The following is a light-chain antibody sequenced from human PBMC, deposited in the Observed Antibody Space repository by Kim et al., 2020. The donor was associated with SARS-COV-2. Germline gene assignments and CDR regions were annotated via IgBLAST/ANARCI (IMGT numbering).Light chain of an antibody. Sequence: SPGHSITISCTGTSSDVGGYNYVSWYQQHPGKAPKLMIYDVSKRPSGVSNRFSGSKSGNTASLTISGLQAEDEADYYCSSYTSSRVFGGGTQLTVL. CDR3: SSYTSSRV. V-gene: IGLV2-14*04. CDR2: DVS. J-gene: IGLJ3*02. CDR1: SSDVGGYNY.